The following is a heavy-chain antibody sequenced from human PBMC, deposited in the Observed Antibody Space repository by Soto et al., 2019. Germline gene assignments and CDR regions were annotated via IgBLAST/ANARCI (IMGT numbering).Heavy chain of an antibody. CDR2: IYYTGST. D-gene: IGHD2-8*01. J-gene: IGHJ6*03. CDR3: ARHLRAPRTRVSYYYYMDV. CDR1: GGSISSGDYY. Sequence: SETLSLTCTVSGGSISSGDYYWSWIRQPPGKGLEWIGYIYYTGSTNYNPSLKSRATISVDTSKNQFSLKLSSVTAADTAVYYCARHLRAPRTRVSYYYYMDVWGKGTTVTVSS. V-gene: IGHV4-30-4*01.